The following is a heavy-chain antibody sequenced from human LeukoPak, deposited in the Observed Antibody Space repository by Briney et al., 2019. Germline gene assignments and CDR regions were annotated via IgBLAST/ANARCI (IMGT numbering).Heavy chain of an antibody. CDR3: ARGAEQQRLAHFDY. CDR2: INPNNGGT. D-gene: IGHD6-13*01. J-gene: IGHJ4*02. V-gene: IGHV1-2*02. CDR1: GYIFTGYY. Sequence: GASVKVSCKASGYIFTGYYMHWVRQAPGQGLEGMGWINPNNGGTKSAQKFQGRVTMARDTSITTAYMELSSLRSDDTAIYYCARGAEQQRLAHFDYWGQGTLVRVSS.